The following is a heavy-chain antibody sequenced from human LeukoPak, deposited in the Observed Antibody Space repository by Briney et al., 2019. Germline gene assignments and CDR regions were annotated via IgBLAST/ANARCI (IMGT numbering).Heavy chain of an antibody. CDR3: ARKLSRRDYGALDFDY. V-gene: IGHV1-18*01. Sequence: GASVKVSCKASVYTFTSYGISWVGPAPGQGLEWMGWISAYNGNTNYAQKLQGRVTMTTDTSTSTAYMELRSLRSDDTAAYYCARKLSRRDYGALDFDYWGQGTLVTVSS. CDR2: ISAYNGNT. J-gene: IGHJ4*02. D-gene: IGHD4-17*01. CDR1: VYTFTSYG.